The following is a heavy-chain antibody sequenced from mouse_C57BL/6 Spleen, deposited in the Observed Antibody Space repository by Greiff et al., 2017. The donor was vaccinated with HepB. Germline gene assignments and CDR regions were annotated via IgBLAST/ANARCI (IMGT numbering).Heavy chain of an antibody. CDR1: GFTFSDYG. V-gene: IGHV5-17*01. CDR2: ISSGSSTI. Sequence: EVKLMESGGGLVKPGGSLKLSCAASGFTFSDYGMHWVRQAPEKGLEWVAYISSGSSTIYYADTVKGRFTISRDNAKNTLFLQMTSLRSEDTAMYYCARRQLKFYAMDYWGQGTSVTVSS. J-gene: IGHJ4*01. CDR3: ARRQLKFYAMDY. D-gene: IGHD6-1*01.